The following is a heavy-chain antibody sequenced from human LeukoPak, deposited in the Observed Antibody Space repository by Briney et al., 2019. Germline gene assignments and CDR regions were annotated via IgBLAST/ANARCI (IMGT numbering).Heavy chain of an antibody. V-gene: IGHV1-69*04. CDR3: ARGAENGGWFR. D-gene: IGHD6-19*01. Sequence: SVKVSCKASGGTFSSYAISWVRQAPGQGLEWMGRIIPILGIANYAQKFQGRVTITADKSTSTAYMELSSLRSEDTAVYYCARGAENGGWFRWGQGTLVTVSS. CDR2: IIPILGIA. CDR1: GGTFSSYA. J-gene: IGHJ4*02.